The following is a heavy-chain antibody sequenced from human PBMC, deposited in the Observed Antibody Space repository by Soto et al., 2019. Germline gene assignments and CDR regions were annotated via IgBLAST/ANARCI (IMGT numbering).Heavy chain of an antibody. D-gene: IGHD3-10*01. CDR2: IYYSGST. V-gene: IGHV4-39*01. Sequence: QLQLQESGPGLVKPSETLSLTCTVSGGSISSSSYYWGWIRQPPGKGLEWIGSIYYSGSTYYNPSRKSLVTRAVDTSKEQFSLKLSSVTAADTAVYYCARWVRGEPHYWGQGTLVTVSS. CDR1: GGSISSSSYY. J-gene: IGHJ4*02. CDR3: ARWVRGEPHY.